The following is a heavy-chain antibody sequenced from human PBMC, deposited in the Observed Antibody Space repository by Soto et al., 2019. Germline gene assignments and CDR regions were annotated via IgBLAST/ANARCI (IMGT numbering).Heavy chain of an antibody. V-gene: IGHV1-3*01. CDR2: INAGNGNT. Sequence: ASVKVSCKASGYTFTSYAMHWVRQAPGQRLEWMGWINAGNGNTKYSQKFQGRVTITRDTSASTAYMELSSLRSEDTAVYYCAREGNYYDSNDAFDIWGQGTMVTVSS. CDR3: AREGNYYDSNDAFDI. J-gene: IGHJ3*02. D-gene: IGHD3-22*01. CDR1: GYTFTSYA.